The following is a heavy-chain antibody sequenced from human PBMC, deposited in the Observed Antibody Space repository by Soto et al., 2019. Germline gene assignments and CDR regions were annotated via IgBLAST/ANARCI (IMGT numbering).Heavy chain of an antibody. Sequence: GGSLRLSCAASGFTFSNAWMSWVRQAPGKGLEWVGRIKSKTDGGTTDYAAPVKGRFTISRDDSKNTLYLQMNSLKTEDTAVYYCTTLNAATPFGYYYYYMDVWGKGTTVTVSS. D-gene: IGHD2-15*01. CDR2: IKSKTDGGTT. J-gene: IGHJ6*03. CDR3: TTLNAATPFGYYYYYMDV. V-gene: IGHV3-15*01. CDR1: GFTFSNAW.